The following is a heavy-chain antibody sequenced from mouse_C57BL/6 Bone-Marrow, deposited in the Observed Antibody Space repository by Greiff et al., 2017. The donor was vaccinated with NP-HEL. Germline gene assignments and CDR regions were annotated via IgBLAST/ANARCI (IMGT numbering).Heavy chain of an antibody. Sequence: QVQLQQSGAELVKPGASVKISCKASGYAFSSYWMNWVKQRPGKGLEWIGQIYPGDGDTNYNGKFKGKATLTADKSSSTAYMQLSGLTSEDSAVYFCARAPTTVVEGDYAMDYWGQGTSVTVSS. V-gene: IGHV1-80*01. CDR3: ARAPTTVVEGDYAMDY. D-gene: IGHD1-1*01. J-gene: IGHJ4*01. CDR2: IYPGDGDT. CDR1: GYAFSSYW.